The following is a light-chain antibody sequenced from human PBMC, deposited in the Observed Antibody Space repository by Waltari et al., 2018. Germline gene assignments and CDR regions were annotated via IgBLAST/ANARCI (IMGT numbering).Light chain of an antibody. CDR1: QSISSW. CDR2: KAS. V-gene: IGKV1-5*03. Sequence: DIQMTQSPSTLSASVGYRVTITCRASQSISSWLAWYQQKPGKAPKLLIYKASSLESGVPSRFSGSGSGTEFTLTISSLQPDDFATYYCQQYNSYSRTFGQGTELEIK. J-gene: IGKJ2*01. CDR3: QQYNSYSRT.